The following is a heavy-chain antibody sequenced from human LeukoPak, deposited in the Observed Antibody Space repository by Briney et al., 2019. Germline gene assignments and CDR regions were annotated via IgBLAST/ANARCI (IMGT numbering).Heavy chain of an antibody. D-gene: IGHD4-23*01. CDR3: ARDHDYGGKWFPTYYYYYYMDV. J-gene: IGHJ6*03. V-gene: IGHV1-18*01. Sequence: EASVKVSCKASGGTFSNYAVSWVRQAPGQGLEWMGWISAYNGNTNYAQKLQGRVTMTTDTSTSTAYMELRSLRSDDTAVYYCARDHDYGGKWFPTYYYYYYMDVWGKGTTVTISS. CDR2: ISAYNGNT. CDR1: GGTFSNYA.